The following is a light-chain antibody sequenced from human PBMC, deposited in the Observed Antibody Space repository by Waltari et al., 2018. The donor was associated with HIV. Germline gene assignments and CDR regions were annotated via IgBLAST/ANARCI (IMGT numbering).Light chain of an antibody. J-gene: IGLJ3*02. CDR1: SSDIGAYDF. V-gene: IGLV2-8*01. CDR2: DVT. Sequence: QSALTQPPSASGSLGQSVTISCTGSSSDIGAYDFVSWFQQHPHSAPKLLLYDVTRRLSTVSDRFSGSRSGNTAFLTVAGLQPDDEATYFCSSYGDSLRVLFGGGTNVTVL. CDR3: SSYGDSLRVL.